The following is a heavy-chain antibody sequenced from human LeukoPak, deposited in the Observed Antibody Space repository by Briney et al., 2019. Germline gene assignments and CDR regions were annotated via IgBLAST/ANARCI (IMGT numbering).Heavy chain of an antibody. J-gene: IGHJ4*02. Sequence: GGSLRLSCAASGFTFSSYSMNWVRQAPGKGLDWVSSISSSSSYIYYADSVKGRFTISRDNAKNSLYLQMTSLRAEDTAVYSCARDGILTGTFDYWGQGTLVTVSS. CDR1: GFTFSSYS. V-gene: IGHV3-21*01. CDR2: ISSSSSYI. CDR3: ARDGILTGTFDY. D-gene: IGHD3-9*01.